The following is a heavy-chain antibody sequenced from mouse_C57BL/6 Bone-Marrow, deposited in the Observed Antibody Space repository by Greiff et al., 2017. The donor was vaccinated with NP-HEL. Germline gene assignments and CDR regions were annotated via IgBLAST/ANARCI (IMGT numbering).Heavy chain of an antibody. CDR1: GFTFSSYA. V-gene: IGHV5-4*01. J-gene: IGHJ4*01. D-gene: IGHD2-1*01. CDR3: ARDQGLYGNYDYAMDY. Sequence: EVQVVESGGGLVKPGGSLKLSCAASGFTFSSYAMSWVRQTPETRLEWVATISDGGSYTYYPDNVKGRFTISRDNAKNNLYLQMSHLKSEDTAMYYCARDQGLYGNYDYAMDYWGQGTSVTVSS. CDR2: ISDGGSYT.